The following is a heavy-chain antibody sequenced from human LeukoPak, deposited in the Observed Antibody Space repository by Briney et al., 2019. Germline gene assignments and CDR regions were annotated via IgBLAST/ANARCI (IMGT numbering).Heavy chain of an antibody. CDR2: ISHDGIRQ. V-gene: IGHV3-30*18. CDR1: RFTFSSYW. J-gene: IGHJ4*02. Sequence: GGSLGLSCAASRFTFSSYWMTWVRQAPGKGLEWVAVISHDGIRQDYADSVKGRFTISRDKFKNTVYLQMNSLTAEDTAVYYCAKPGGGYFDSWGQGTLVTVSS. D-gene: IGHD3-16*01. CDR3: AKPGGGYFDS.